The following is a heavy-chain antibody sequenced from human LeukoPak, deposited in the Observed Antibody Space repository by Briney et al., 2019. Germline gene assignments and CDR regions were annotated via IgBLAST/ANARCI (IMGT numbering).Heavy chain of an antibody. CDR2: IYTSGST. J-gene: IGHJ6*03. CDR3: ARAQNWGYYYYYMDV. D-gene: IGHD3-16*01. V-gene: IGHV4-61*02. CDR1: GGSISSGSYY. Sequence: SQTLSLTCTVSGGSISSGSYYWSWIRQPAGKGLEWIGRIYTSGSTNYNPSLKSRVTISVDTSKNQFSLKLSSVTAADTAVYCCARAQNWGYYYYYMDVWGKGTTVTVSS.